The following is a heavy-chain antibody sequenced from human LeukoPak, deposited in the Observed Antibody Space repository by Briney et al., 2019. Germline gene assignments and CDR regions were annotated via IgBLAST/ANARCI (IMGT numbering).Heavy chain of an antibody. CDR1: GFTFSSYS. CDR3: AKSGDDSSQGLDV. Sequence: QPGGSLRLSCAASGFTFSSYSMNWVRQAPGKGLEWVSYISSSSSTIYYADSVKGRFTISRDNAKNSLYLQMNSLRAEDTAVYYCAKSGDDSSQGLDVWGKGTTVTVSS. J-gene: IGHJ6*04. D-gene: IGHD3-22*01. CDR2: ISSSSSTI. V-gene: IGHV3-48*01.